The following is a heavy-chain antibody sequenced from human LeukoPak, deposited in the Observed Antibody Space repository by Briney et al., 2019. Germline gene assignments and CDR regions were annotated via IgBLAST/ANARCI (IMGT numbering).Heavy chain of an antibody. D-gene: IGHD5-24*01. CDR2: IYYSGST. CDR1: GGSISSYY. V-gene: IGHV4-59*06. J-gene: IGHJ4*02. CDR3: ARDSLRGQFDY. Sequence: PSETLSLTCTVSGGSISSYYWSWIRQPPGKGLEWIGYIYYSGSTYYNPSLKSRVTISVDTSKNQFSLKLSSVTAADTAVYYCARDSLRGQFDYWGQGTLVTVSS.